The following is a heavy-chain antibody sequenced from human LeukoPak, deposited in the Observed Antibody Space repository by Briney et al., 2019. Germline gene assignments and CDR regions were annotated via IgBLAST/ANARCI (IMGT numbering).Heavy chain of an antibody. Sequence: PGGSLRLSCAASGFTFSSYAMSWVRQAPGKGLEWVSAISGSGTRTYYADSLKGRFTISRDNSKNTLYLQMNSLRAEDTAVYYCAKDPFVYCSSTSCHFDYWGQGTLVTVSS. V-gene: IGHV3-23*01. CDR2: ISGSGTRT. CDR3: AKDPFVYCSSTSCHFDY. CDR1: GFTFSSYA. D-gene: IGHD2-2*01. J-gene: IGHJ4*02.